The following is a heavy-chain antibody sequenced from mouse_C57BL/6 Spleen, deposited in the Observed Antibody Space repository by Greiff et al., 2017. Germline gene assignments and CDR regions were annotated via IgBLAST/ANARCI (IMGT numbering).Heavy chain of an antibody. Sequence: VQLQQPGAELVKPGASVKLSCKASGYTFTSYWMPWVKQRPGQGLEWIGEIDPADSYTNYNQKFKGKATLTVDTSSSTAYMQLSSLTSEDSAVYYCARSDDGYVTWGQGTTLTVSS. CDR2: IDPADSYT. CDR3: ARSDDGYVT. J-gene: IGHJ2*01. D-gene: IGHD2-3*01. V-gene: IGHV1-50*01. CDR1: GYTFTSYW.